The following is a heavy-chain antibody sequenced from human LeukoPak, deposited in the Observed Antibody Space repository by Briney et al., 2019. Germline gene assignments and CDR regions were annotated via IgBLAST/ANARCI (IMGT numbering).Heavy chain of an antibody. D-gene: IGHD2-2*01. CDR2: ISGSGGST. Sequence: GGSLRLSCAASGFTFSSYAMSWVRQAPGKGLEWVSAISGSGGSTYYADSVKGRFTISRDNSKNTLYLQMNSLRAEDTAVYYCARDPVGYCSSTSCYTPGWFDPWGQGTLVTVSS. CDR1: GFTFSSYA. V-gene: IGHV3-23*01. J-gene: IGHJ5*02. CDR3: ARDPVGYCSSTSCYTPGWFDP.